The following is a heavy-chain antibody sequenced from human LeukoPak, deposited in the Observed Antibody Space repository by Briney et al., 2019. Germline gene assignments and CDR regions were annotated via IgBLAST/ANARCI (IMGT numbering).Heavy chain of an antibody. CDR3: AKKEAMIRGVPYYYDF. Sequence: GGSLRLSCSASGFTFSSYVMTWVRQAPGQGLEWVSAISGSGDDTYYADSVRGRFTISRDNSKNTLYLQINSLRAEDTAVYYCAKKEAMIRGVPYYYDFWGQGTLVTVSS. D-gene: IGHD3-10*01. CDR2: ISGSGDDT. CDR1: GFTFSSYV. J-gene: IGHJ4*02. V-gene: IGHV3-23*01.